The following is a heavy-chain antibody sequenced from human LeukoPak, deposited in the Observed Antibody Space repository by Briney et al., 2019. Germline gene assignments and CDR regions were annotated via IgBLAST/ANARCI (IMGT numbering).Heavy chain of an antibody. CDR3: ARVGDSSGYYYYYMDV. V-gene: IGHV3-30-3*01. D-gene: IGHD6-13*01. CDR2: ISYDGSNK. Sequence: GRSLRLSCAASGFTFSSYAMHWVRQAPGKGLEWVAVISYDGSNKYYADSVKGRFTISRDNSKNTLYLQMNSLRAEDTAVYYCARVGDSSGYYYYYMDVWGKGTTVTVSS. J-gene: IGHJ6*03. CDR1: GFTFSSYA.